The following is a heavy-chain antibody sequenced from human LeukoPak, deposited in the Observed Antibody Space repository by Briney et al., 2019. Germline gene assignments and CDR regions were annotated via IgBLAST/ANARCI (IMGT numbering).Heavy chain of an antibody. D-gene: IGHD3-10*01. CDR3: ARGPQLTMVRGVIISY. Sequence: ASVKVSCKASGYTFTSYDINWVRQATGQGLEWVGWMNPNSGNTGYAQKFQGRVTMTRNTSISTAYMELSSLRSEDTAVYYCARGPQLTMVRGVIISYWGQGTLVTVSS. V-gene: IGHV1-8*01. CDR2: MNPNSGNT. J-gene: IGHJ4*02. CDR1: GYTFTSYD.